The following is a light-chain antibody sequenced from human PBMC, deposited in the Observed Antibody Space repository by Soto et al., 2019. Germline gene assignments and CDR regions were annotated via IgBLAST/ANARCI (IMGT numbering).Light chain of an antibody. CDR1: QSLVFRDGNIY. J-gene: IGKJ2*01. V-gene: IGKV2-30*01. CDR3: MQGTHWPYT. Sequence: DVVLTQSPLSLPVTLGQPASISCRSSQSLVFRDGNIYLNWFQQRPGQSPRRLIYKISNRDSGVPDSLSGSGSGTDFTLKISRVEAEDVAVYYCMQGTHWPYTFGQGTKLEIK. CDR2: KIS.